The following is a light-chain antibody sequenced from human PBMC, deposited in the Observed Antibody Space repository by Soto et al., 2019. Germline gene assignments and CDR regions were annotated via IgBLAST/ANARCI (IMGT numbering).Light chain of an antibody. CDR1: SSNIGTNT. Sequence: QSVLTQPPSASGTPGQRVTISCSGSSSNIGTNTVIWYQQLPGTAPKLLIYSNNQRPSGVPDRFSGSKAVTSASLAISGLQSEDEAHYYCASWDVSLVVFGGGTKVTVL. CDR3: ASWDVSLVV. J-gene: IGLJ2*01. V-gene: IGLV1-44*01. CDR2: SNN.